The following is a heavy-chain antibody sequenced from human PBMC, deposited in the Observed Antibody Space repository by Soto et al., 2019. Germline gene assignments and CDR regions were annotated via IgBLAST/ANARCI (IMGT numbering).Heavy chain of an antibody. V-gene: IGHV4-30-4*01. Sequence: SETLSLTCTVSGGSISSDDYCWSWIRQPPGKGLEWIGYIYSSGSTYHNPSLQSRVTMSVDTSKNQFSLKLSSVTAADTAVYYCARPNSSGYYSPFDSWGQGTLVTVSS. CDR2: IYSSGST. CDR3: ARPNSSGYYSPFDS. CDR1: GGSISSDDYC. D-gene: IGHD3-22*01. J-gene: IGHJ4*02.